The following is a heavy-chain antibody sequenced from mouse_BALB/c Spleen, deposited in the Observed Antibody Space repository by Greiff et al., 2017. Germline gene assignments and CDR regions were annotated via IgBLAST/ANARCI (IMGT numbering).Heavy chain of an antibody. Sequence: EVQVVESGGGLVQPKGSLKLSCAASGFTFNTYAMNWVRQAPGKGLEWVARIRSKSNNYATYYADSVKDRFTISRDDSQSMLYLQMNNLKTEDTAMYYCVRHDQAMDYWGQGTSVTVSS. CDR3: VRHDQAMDY. D-gene: IGHD2-3*01. CDR1: GFTFNTYA. CDR2: IRSKSNNYAT. J-gene: IGHJ4*01. V-gene: IGHV10-1*02.